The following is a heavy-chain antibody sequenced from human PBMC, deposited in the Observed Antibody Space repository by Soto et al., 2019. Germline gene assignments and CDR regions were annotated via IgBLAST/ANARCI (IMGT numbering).Heavy chain of an antibody. J-gene: IGHJ5*02. D-gene: IGHD4-17*01. Sequence: GGSLRLSCAASGFIFDDVGMSWVRQAPGKGLEWVSGANWNGGSKGYADSVKGRFTVSRDNAKNSLYLQMNSLRAEDTAVYYCAREADYVNWFDPWGQGT. V-gene: IGHV3-20*04. CDR2: ANWNGGSK. CDR1: GFIFDDVG. CDR3: AREADYVNWFDP.